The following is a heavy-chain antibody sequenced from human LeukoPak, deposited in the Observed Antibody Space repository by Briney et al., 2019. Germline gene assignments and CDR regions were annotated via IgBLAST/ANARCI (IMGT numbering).Heavy chain of an antibody. CDR2: ISSSGSTI. D-gene: IGHD5-18*01. CDR3: ARDGETAMVTWALDY. Sequence: GGSLRLSCAASGFTFSSYEMNWVRQAPGKGLEWVSYISSSGSTIYYADSVKGRFTISRDNAKNTLYLQMNSLRAEDTAVYYCARDGETAMVTWALDYWGQGTLVTVSS. CDR1: GFTFSSYE. V-gene: IGHV3-48*03. J-gene: IGHJ4*02.